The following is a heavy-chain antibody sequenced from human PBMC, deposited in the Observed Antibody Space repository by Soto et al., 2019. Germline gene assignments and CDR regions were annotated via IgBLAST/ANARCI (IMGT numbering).Heavy chain of an antibody. CDR1: GGSISSGGYY. CDR3: ARDRWDYDILTGYFDY. V-gene: IGHV4-31*03. J-gene: IGHJ4*02. D-gene: IGHD3-9*01. Sequence: QVQLQESGPGLVKPSQTLSLTCTVSGGSISSGGYYWSWIRQHPGKGLEWIGYIYYSGSTYYNPSLKSRVTISVDTSKNQVSLKLSSVTAGDTAVYYCARDRWDYDILTGYFDYWGQGTLVTVSS. CDR2: IYYSGST.